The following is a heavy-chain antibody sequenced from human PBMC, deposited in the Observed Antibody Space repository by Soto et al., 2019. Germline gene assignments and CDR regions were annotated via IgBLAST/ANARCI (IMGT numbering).Heavy chain of an antibody. CDR2: ITAYNGNT. CDR3: ATDLRHTTYFDY. D-gene: IGHD1-1*01. V-gene: IGHV1-18*01. CDR1: GYTFTSYG. J-gene: IGHJ4*02. Sequence: GASVKVSCKASGYTFTSYGISWVRQAPGQGLEWMGWITAYNGNTNYAQKLQGRVTMTTDTSTSTAYMELRSLRSDDTAVYYCATDLRHTTYFDYWGQGTLVTVSS.